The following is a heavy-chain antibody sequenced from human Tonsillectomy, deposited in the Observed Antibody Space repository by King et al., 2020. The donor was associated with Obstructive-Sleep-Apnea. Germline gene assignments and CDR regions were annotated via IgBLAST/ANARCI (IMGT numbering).Heavy chain of an antibody. J-gene: IGHJ2*01. CDR2: IYYSGST. Sequence: VQLQESGPGLVKPSETLSLTCTVSGGSISSYYWSWIRQPPGKGLEWIGYIYYSGSTNYNPSLKSRVTISVDTSKNQFSLKLSSVTAAGTAVYYCARLRYYDSSGYYWYFDLWGRGTLVTVSS. CDR1: GGSISSYY. CDR3: ARLRYYDSSGYYWYFDL. V-gene: IGHV4-59*08. D-gene: IGHD3-22*01.